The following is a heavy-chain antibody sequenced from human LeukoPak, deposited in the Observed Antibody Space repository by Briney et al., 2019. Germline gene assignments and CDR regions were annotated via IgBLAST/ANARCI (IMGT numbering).Heavy chain of an antibody. CDR1: GFTFSSYA. Sequence: PGGSLRLSCAASGFTFSSYAMHWVRQAPGKGLEWVGVISYDGSNKYYADSVKGRFTISRDNSKNTLYLQMNSLRAEDTAVYYCARDFKDIVVVPAARYYYYYYMDVWGKGTTVTVSS. CDR3: ARDFKDIVVVPAARYYYYYYMDV. D-gene: IGHD2-2*01. J-gene: IGHJ6*03. CDR2: ISYDGSNK. V-gene: IGHV3-30*04.